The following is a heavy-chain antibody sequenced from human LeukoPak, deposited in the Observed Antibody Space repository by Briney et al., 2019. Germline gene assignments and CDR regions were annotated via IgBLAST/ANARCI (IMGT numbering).Heavy chain of an antibody. D-gene: IGHD6-13*01. CDR3: AKNRYSSSWVGFDY. V-gene: IGHV3-9*01. CDR2: ISWNSGSI. Sequence: GGSLRLSCAASGFTFDDYAMHWVRQAPGKGLEWVSGISWNSGSIGYADSVKGRFTISRDNAKNSLYLQMNSLRAEDTALYYCAKNRYSSSWVGFDYWGQGTLVTVSS. CDR1: GFTFDDYA. J-gene: IGHJ4*02.